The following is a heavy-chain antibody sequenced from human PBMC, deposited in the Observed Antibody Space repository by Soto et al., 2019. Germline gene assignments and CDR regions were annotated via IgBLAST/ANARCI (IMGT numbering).Heavy chain of an antibody. CDR2: INPNSGGT. V-gene: IGHV1-2*04. Sequence: ASVKVSCKASGYTFTGYYMHWVRQAPGQGLEWMGWINPNSGGTNYAQKFQGWVTMTRDTSISTAYMELSRLRSDDTAVYYCARDQSYGGFYGMEVWGQGTTVTVSS. CDR3: ARDQSYGGFYGMEV. D-gene: IGHD4-17*01. J-gene: IGHJ6*02. CDR1: GYTFTGYY.